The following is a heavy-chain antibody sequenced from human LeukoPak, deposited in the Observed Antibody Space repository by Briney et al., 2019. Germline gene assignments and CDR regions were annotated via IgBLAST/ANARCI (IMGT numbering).Heavy chain of an antibody. V-gene: IGHV4-59*08. CDR1: GGSISSYY. CDR3: ASSNYVSAGFDY. D-gene: IGHD3-10*01. Sequence: PSETLSLTCTVSGGSISSYYWSWIRQPPGKGLEWIGYIYYSGSTNYNPSLKSRVTISVDTSKNQFSLKLSSVTAADTAVYYCASSNYVSAGFDYWGQGTLVTVSS. J-gene: IGHJ4*02. CDR2: IYYSGST.